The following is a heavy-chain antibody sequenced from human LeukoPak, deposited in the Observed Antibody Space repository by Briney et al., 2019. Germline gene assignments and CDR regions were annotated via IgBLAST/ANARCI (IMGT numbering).Heavy chain of an antibody. V-gene: IGHV1-2*02. CDR1: GYSFIDYY. CDR2: INSNSADT. D-gene: IGHD4-23*01. Sequence: ASVKVSCKTSGYSFIDYYIHWVRQAPGQGLEWMGWINSNSADTNYAQNFQGRVTMTRDTSISTAYMELSRLRSDDTAVYYCARDDYGGNSNDDYWGQGTLVTVSS. J-gene: IGHJ4*02. CDR3: ARDDYGGNSNDDY.